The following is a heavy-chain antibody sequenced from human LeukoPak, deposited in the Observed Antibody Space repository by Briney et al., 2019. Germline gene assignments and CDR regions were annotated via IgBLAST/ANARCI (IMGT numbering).Heavy chain of an antibody. V-gene: IGHV3-30*02. J-gene: IGHJ5*02. Sequence: GGSLRLSCVGSGFTFSVHWVRQVPGKGLEWLTFIRHDGADQHYADSVRGRFTISRDNSKNTVYLQMNSLRPEDTALYYCAKDGNWASVSWGQGTLVTVSS. CDR2: IRHDGADQ. CDR3: AKDGNWASVS. CDR1: GFTFS. D-gene: IGHD7-27*01.